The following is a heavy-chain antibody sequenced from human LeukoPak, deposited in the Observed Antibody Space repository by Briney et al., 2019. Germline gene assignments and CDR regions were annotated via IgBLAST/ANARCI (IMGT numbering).Heavy chain of an antibody. CDR2: IKPNSGDT. J-gene: IGHJ5*02. D-gene: IGHD3-10*01. CDR3: ATNILVRDIINWFDP. CDR1: GGTFTHYV. V-gene: IGHV1-2*02. Sequence: GASVKVSCKASGGTFTHYVISWVRQAPGQGLEWMGWIKPNSGDTRSAQKFQGRVTMTRDTSISTAYMELSSLRYDDTAVYYCATNILVRDIINWFDPWGQGTLVTVSS.